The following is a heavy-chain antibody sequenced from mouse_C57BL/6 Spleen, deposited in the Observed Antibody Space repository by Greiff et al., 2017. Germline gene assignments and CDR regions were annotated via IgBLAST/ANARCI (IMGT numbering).Heavy chain of an antibody. V-gene: IGHV1-42*01. D-gene: IGHD1-1*01. CDR2: INPSTGGT. J-gene: IGHJ3*01. CDR3: ARGYYGSSEGFAY. CDR1: GYSFTGYY. Sequence: VQLKQSGPELVKPGASVKISCKASGYSFTGYYMNWVKQSPEKSLEWIGEINPSTGGTTYNQKFKAMATLTVDKSSSTAYMQLKSLTSEDSAVYYCARGYYGSSEGFAYWGQGTLVTVSA.